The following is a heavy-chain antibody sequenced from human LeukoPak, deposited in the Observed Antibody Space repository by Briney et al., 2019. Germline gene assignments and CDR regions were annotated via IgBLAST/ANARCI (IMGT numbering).Heavy chain of an antibody. J-gene: IGHJ4*02. CDR1: GFTLTKYG. CDR3: ARDDDTSSHYSLFQY. Sequence: GGSLRLSCAASGFTLTKYGMHWARQAPGKGLEWVAVLWAHGRSEYYADSVKGRFTISRDTSTSTVHLQMNSLRAEDTAVYYCARDDDTSSHYSLFQYWGQGTRVTVSS. CDR2: LWAHGRSE. D-gene: IGHD3-22*01. V-gene: IGHV3-33*01.